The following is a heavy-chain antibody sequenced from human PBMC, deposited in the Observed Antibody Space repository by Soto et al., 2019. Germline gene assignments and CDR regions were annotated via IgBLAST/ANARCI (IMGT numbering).Heavy chain of an antibody. Sequence: ASVKVSCKASGYTFTSYGISWVRQAPGQGLEWMGWISAYNGNTNYAQKFQGWVTMTRDTSISTAYMELSRLRSDGTAVYYCARDSLEVIAAAAGAFDIWGQGTMVTVSS. J-gene: IGHJ3*02. CDR2: ISAYNGNT. D-gene: IGHD6-13*01. CDR1: GYTFTSYG. V-gene: IGHV1-18*01. CDR3: ARDSLEVIAAAAGAFDI.